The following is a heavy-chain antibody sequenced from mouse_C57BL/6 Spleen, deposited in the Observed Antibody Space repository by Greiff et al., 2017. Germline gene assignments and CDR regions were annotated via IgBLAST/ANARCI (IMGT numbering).Heavy chain of an antibody. V-gene: IGHV3-8*01. J-gene: IGHJ1*03. Sequence: EVQLQESGPGLAKPSQTLSLTCSVTGYSITSDYWTWIRKFPGNKLEYMGYISYSGSTYYNPSLKSRISITRDTSKNQYYLQLNSVTTEDTATYYCARSRCSSHWYFDVWGTGTTVTVSS. CDR2: ISYSGST. CDR1: GYSITSDY. CDR3: ARSRCSSHWYFDV. D-gene: IGHD1-1*01.